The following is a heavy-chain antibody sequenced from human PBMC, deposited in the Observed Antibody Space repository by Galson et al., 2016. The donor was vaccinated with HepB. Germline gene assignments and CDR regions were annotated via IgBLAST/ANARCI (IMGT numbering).Heavy chain of an antibody. D-gene: IGHD6-25*01. CDR3: ARVVAAGARPPVAFQY. CDR1: GFTLSNYA. CDR2: TSYDGANK. V-gene: IGHV3-30*04. Sequence: SLRLSCAVSGFTLSNYAMNWVRQAPGTGLEWVSGTSYDGANKYYADSVKGRATISRDDSKNTVHLQMDSLRGEDTAVYYCARVVAAGARPPVAFQYWGQGILVTVAS. J-gene: IGHJ4*02.